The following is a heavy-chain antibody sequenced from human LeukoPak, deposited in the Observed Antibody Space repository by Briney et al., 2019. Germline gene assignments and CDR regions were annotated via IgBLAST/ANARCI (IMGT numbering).Heavy chain of an antibody. CDR3: ARDGSYYGMDV. CDR1: GFTVSSNY. D-gene: IGHD3-10*01. CDR2: IYSGGST. J-gene: IGHJ6*02. Sequence: AGGSLRLSCAASGFTVSSNYMSWVRQAPGKGLEWVSVIYSGGSTYYADSVKGRFTISRDNSKNTLYLQMNSLRAEDTAVYYCARDGSYYGMDVWGQGTTVTASS. V-gene: IGHV3-66*01.